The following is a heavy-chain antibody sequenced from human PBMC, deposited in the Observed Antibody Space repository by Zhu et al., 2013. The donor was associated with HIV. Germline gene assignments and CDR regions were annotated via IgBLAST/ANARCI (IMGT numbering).Heavy chain of an antibody. J-gene: IGHJ6*02. V-gene: IGHV1-69*12. Sequence: QVQLVQSGAEVKKPGSSVKVSCKASGGTFSSYAISWVRQAPGQGLEWMGGIIPIFGTANYAQKFQGRVTITADESTSTAYMELSSLRSEDTAVYYCARDIFRVGQDYYDSSGYRMDVWGQGTTVTVSS. D-gene: IGHD3-22*01. CDR3: ARDIFRVGQDYYDSSGYRMDV. CDR1: GGTFSSYA. CDR2: IIPIFGTA.